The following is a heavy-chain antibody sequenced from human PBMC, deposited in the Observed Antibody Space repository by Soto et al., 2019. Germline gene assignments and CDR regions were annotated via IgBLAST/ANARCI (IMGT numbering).Heavy chain of an antibody. CDR3: ARIRVRRGISYYYYGMDV. Sequence: LSLTCAVYVGSFSGFYWSWVRQPPGKGLEWIGEINHSGSTNYTPSLQSRVTISVDTSKNQFFLKLNSVTAADTAVYYCARIRVRRGISYYYYGMDVWGQGTTVTVS. CDR1: VGSFSGFY. V-gene: IGHV4-34*01. CDR2: INHSGST. J-gene: IGHJ6*02. D-gene: IGHD3-10*01.